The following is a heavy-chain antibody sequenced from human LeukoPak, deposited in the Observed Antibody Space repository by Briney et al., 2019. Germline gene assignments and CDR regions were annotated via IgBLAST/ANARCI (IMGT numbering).Heavy chain of an antibody. CDR1: GYTFTSYY. D-gene: IGHD1-26*01. V-gene: IGHV1-46*01. CDR3: ARDARGSYPEHYFDY. CDR2: INPSGGST. J-gene: IGHJ4*02. Sequence: ASVKVSCKASGYTFTSYYMHWVRQAPGQGLKWMGIINPSGGSTSYAQKFQGRVTMTRDTSTSTAYMELRSLRSDDTAVYYCARDARGSYPEHYFDYWGQGTLVTVSS.